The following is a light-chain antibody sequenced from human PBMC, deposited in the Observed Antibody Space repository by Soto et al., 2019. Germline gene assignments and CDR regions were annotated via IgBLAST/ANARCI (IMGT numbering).Light chain of an antibody. Sequence: ETVLTQSPGTLSLSPGERATLSCRASQSVSSSYLAWYQQKPGQAPRLLIYGASSRATGIPDRFSGSGSGTDFTLTISRLEPEDFAVYYCQQYGSSPPINFGPGTKVDIK. CDR2: GAS. J-gene: IGKJ3*01. CDR1: QSVSSSY. V-gene: IGKV3-20*01. CDR3: QQYGSSPPIN.